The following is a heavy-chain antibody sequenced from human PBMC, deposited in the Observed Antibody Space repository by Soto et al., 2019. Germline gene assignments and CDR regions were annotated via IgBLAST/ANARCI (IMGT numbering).Heavy chain of an antibody. J-gene: IGHJ6*02. CDR3: ARASGIAARLGYYYYYGMDV. D-gene: IGHD6-6*01. CDR1: GFTFSSYS. Sequence: EVQLVESGGGLVKPGGSLRLSCAASGFTFSSYSMNWVRQAPGKGLEWVSSISSSSSYIYYADSVKGRFTISRDNAKNSLYLQMNSLRAEDTAVYYCARASGIAARLGYYYYYGMDVWGQGTTVTVSS. CDR2: ISSSSSYI. V-gene: IGHV3-21*01.